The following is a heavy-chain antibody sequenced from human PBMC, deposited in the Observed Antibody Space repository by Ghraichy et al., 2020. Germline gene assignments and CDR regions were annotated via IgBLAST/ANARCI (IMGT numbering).Heavy chain of an antibody. CDR3: ARRGEISAFGD. J-gene: IGHJ4*02. Sequence: GGSLRLSCSVSGFRVSTNYMAWVRQAPGKGLEWVSAITSGGTPYYADSVKGRFTIPKHNSENTLDLQMNSLRTEDTAFYFCARRGEISAFGDWGQGALVSVSS. D-gene: IGHD3-16*01. CDR2: ITSGGTP. CDR1: GFRVSTNY. V-gene: IGHV3-53*04.